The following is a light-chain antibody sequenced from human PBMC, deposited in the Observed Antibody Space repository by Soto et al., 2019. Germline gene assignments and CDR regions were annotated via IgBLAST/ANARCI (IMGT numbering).Light chain of an antibody. CDR2: GAS. Sequence: EIVMTQSPATLSVSPGERATLSCRASQSVSSKLAWYQQKPGQAPRLLIYGASTRATGIPARFSGSGSGTEFTLTISGLQSEDFAVYYCQQYNNWPPWTFGQGTKVEIK. V-gene: IGKV3-15*01. J-gene: IGKJ1*01. CDR1: QSVSSK. CDR3: QQYNNWPPWT.